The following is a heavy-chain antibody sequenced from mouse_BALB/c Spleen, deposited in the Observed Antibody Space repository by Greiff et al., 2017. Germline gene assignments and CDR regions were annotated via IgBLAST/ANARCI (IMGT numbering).Heavy chain of an antibody. CDR3: ARSYYPHYDAMDY. V-gene: IGHV5-17*02. J-gene: IGHJ4*01. D-gene: IGHD2-12*01. CDR1: GFTFSSFG. Sequence: EVHLVESGGGLVQPGGSRKLSCAASGFTFSSFGMHWVRQAPEKGLEWVAYISSGSSTIYYADTVKGRFTISRDNPKNTLFLQMTSLRSEDTAMYYCARSYYPHYDAMDYWGQGTSVTVSS. CDR2: ISSGSSTI.